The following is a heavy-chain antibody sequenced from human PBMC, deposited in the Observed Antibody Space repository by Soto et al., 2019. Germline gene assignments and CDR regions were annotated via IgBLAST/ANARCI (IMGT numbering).Heavy chain of an antibody. CDR2: IYYSGST. V-gene: IGHV4-59*01. CDR1: GGSISGSY. Sequence: PSETLSLTCTVFGGSISGSYWSWIRQPPGKGLEWIGYIYYSGSTKYNPSLTSRLTISVDTSKNQFSLNLSSVSAADTAVYYCARSLVGAYYYYGMDVWGQGTTVTVSS. J-gene: IGHJ6*02. D-gene: IGHD1-26*01. CDR3: ARSLVGAYYYYGMDV.